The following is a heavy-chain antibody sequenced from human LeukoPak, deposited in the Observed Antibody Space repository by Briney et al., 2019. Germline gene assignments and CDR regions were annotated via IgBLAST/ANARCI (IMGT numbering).Heavy chain of an antibody. D-gene: IGHD6-19*01. Sequence: GGSLRLSCAASGFTFSSYAMHWVRQAPGKGREWVAVISYDGSNKYYADSVKGRFTISRDNSKNTLYLQMNSLRAEDTAVYYCARDYRGRWGVVYWFDPWGQGTLVTVSS. CDR3: ARDYRGRWGVVYWFDP. J-gene: IGHJ5*02. CDR2: ISYDGSNK. CDR1: GFTFSSYA. V-gene: IGHV3-30*01.